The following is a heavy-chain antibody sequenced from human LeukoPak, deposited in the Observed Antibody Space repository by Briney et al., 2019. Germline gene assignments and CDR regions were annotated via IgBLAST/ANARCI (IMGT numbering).Heavy chain of an antibody. Sequence: SETLSLTCTVSGGSISSSSYYWGWIRQPPGKGLEWIGSIYYSGSTYYNPSLKSRVTISVDTSKNQFSLKLSSVTAADTAVYYCARDGGWFGELPTDYWGQGTLVTVSS. CDR2: IYYSGST. CDR3: ARDGGWFGELPTDY. D-gene: IGHD3-10*01. V-gene: IGHV4-39*07. CDR1: GGSISSSSYY. J-gene: IGHJ4*02.